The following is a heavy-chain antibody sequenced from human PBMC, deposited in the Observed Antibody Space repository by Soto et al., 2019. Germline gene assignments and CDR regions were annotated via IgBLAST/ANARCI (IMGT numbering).Heavy chain of an antibody. CDR1: GYSFTSYW. CDR3: ARGDYYYGSGRAYYYYYGMDV. D-gene: IGHD3-10*01. Sequence: PGESLKISCKGSGYSFTSYWIGWVRQMPGKGLEWMGIIYPGDSDTRYSPSFQGQVTISADKSISTAYLQWSSLKASGTAMYYCARGDYYYGSGRAYYYYYGMDVWGQGTTVTVSS. J-gene: IGHJ6*02. CDR2: IYPGDSDT. V-gene: IGHV5-51*01.